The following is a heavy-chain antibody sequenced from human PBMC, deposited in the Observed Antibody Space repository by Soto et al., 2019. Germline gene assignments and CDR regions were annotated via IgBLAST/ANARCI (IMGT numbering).Heavy chain of an antibody. Sequence: EVQLVESGGGLVQPGGSLRLSCAASGFTFSRSWMSWVRQAPGKGLEWVANIKQDGSEKYYVDSVKGRFSIARDNAKNSLNLQMNSLRVEDTAVYYCASWIFGVFITPAPYYYYDMDVWGKGTTVTVSS. CDR1: GFTFSRSW. CDR2: IKQDGSEK. CDR3: ASWIFGVFITPAPYYYYDMDV. V-gene: IGHV3-7*01. J-gene: IGHJ6*03. D-gene: IGHD3-3*01.